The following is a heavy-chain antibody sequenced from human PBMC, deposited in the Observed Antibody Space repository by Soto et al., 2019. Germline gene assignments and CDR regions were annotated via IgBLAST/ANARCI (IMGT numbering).Heavy chain of an antibody. CDR3: ARHGSN. CDR1: GVSISNSSYY. J-gene: IGHJ4*02. V-gene: IGHV4-39*01. Sequence: LSLTCTVSGVSISNSSYYWGWIRRPPGKGLEWIGTIYYSGITYYNPSLKSRVTISVDTSKNQFSLKLTSVTAADTAVYYCARHGSNWGQGTLVTVSS. CDR2: IYYSGIT.